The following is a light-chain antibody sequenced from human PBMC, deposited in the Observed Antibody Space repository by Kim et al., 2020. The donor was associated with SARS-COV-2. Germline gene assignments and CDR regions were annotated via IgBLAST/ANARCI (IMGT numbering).Light chain of an antibody. V-gene: IGKV1-12*01. Sequence: ASVGDRDTIPCRASQPISTWLAWYQQKPGKAPKLLIYAASDLQSGVPSRFSGSGSGTEFTLTINSLQPEDVATYSCQQSYSLPLTFGPGTKVDIK. CDR1: QPISTW. CDR3: QQSYSLPLT. J-gene: IGKJ3*01. CDR2: AAS.